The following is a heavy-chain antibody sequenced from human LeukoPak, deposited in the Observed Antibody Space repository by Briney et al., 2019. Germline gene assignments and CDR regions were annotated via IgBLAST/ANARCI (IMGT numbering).Heavy chain of an antibody. Sequence: SETLSLTCTVSGGSISSGSYYWSWIRQPAGKGLEWIGRIYTSGSTNYNPSLKSRDTISVDRSKNQFSLKLSSVTAADTAVYYCARVLDGSYKDYWGQGTLVTVSS. CDR3: ARVLDGSYKDY. D-gene: IGHD1-26*01. CDR1: GGSISSGSYY. CDR2: IYTSGST. J-gene: IGHJ4*02. V-gene: IGHV4-61*02.